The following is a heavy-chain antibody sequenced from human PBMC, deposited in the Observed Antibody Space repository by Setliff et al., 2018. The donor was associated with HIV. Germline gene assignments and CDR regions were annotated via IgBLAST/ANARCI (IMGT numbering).Heavy chain of an antibody. V-gene: IGHV4-59*01. J-gene: IGHJ4*02. CDR1: GGSISSYY. Sequence: PSETLSLTCTVSGGSISSYYWSWIRQPPGKGLEWIGYIYYGGTTSYNPSLKSRLTMSIDTSRNRFSLNLTSVTAADTAVYFCAGDPVGHYYFHSWGQGTQVTVS. CDR3: AGDPVGHYYFHS. CDR2: IYYGGTT. D-gene: IGHD3-10*01.